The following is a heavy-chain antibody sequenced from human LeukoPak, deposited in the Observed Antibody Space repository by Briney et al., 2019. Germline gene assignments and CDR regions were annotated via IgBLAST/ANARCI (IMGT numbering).Heavy chain of an antibody. CDR3: AKDYYDSSGYSFFDY. D-gene: IGHD3-22*01. CDR2: ISGSGGST. J-gene: IGHJ4*02. V-gene: IGHV3-23*01. CDR1: GFTFSSYG. Sequence: GGTLRLSCAASGFTFSSYGMSWLRQAPGKGLEGVSAISGSGGSTYYADSVKGRFTISRDNSKNKLYLQMNSLRAEDTAVYYCAKDYYDSSGYSFFDYWGQGTLVTVSS.